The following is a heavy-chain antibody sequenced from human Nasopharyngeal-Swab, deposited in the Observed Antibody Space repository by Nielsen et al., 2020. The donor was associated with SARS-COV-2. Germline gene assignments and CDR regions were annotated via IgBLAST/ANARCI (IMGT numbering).Heavy chain of an antibody. V-gene: IGHV5-51*01. D-gene: IGHD2-21*02. CDR3: ARHQIERVVVTAIAPYYYYGMDV. CDR1: GYSFSSYW. J-gene: IGHJ6*02. CDR2: IYPGDCDT. Sequence: GESLKISCKASGYSFSSYWIGWVRQVPGKGLEWMGIIYPGDCDTRYSPSFQGQVTISPDKSNSTAYLQMSSLKASDTAMYYCARHQIERVVVTAIAPYYYYGMDVWGQGTTVTVSS.